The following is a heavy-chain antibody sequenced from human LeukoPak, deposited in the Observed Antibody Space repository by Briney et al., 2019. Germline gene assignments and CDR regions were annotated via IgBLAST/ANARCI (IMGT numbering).Heavy chain of an antibody. Sequence: KPSETLSLTCTVSGDSVSSSSYYWGWVRQPPGKGLQWIGTIYYSGITYYNPFLKSRVTISVDTSKNQFSLTLSSVTAADAAVYYCVRSFGERIVVAGNFDYWGQGTL. CDR3: VRSFGERIVVAGNFDY. V-gene: IGHV4-39*01. D-gene: IGHD6-19*01. CDR1: GDSVSSSSYY. CDR2: IYYSGIT. J-gene: IGHJ4*02.